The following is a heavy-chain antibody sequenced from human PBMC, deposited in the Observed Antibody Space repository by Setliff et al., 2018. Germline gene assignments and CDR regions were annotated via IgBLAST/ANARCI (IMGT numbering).Heavy chain of an antibody. V-gene: IGHV4-59*01. J-gene: IGHJ4*02. CDR2: VYYSGTT. D-gene: IGHD3-22*01. CDR3: ARDSALHSYHYDSSGYLDH. CDR1: GGSISTYY. Sequence: LSLTCTVSGGSISTYYWSWIRQTPVKGLEWIGYVYYSGTTNYNPLFKSRVTISVDRPKNQFSLKLSSVTAADTGVYYCARDSALHSYHYDSSGYLDHWGQGALVTVSS.